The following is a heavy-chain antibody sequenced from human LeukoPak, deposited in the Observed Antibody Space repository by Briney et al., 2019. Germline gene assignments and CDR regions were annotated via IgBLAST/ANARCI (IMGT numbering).Heavy chain of an antibody. CDR3: ARGTMFPYYFDY. CDR1: VFTFSTYS. V-gene: IGHV3-21*01. CDR2: ISSSSSYI. J-gene: IGHJ4*02. Sequence: GGSLRLSCAASVFTFSTYSMNWVRQAPGKGLESVSFISSSSSYIYYADSLKGRFTISRDNAKNSLYLQMNSLRAEDTAVYYCARGTMFPYYFDYWGQGTLVTVSS. D-gene: IGHD3-10*02.